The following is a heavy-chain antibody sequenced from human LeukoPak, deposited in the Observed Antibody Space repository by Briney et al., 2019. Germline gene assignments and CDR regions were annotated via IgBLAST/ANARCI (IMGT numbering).Heavy chain of an antibody. D-gene: IGHD2-21*02. CDR3: AKDHVVVVTAIRHGYSDY. J-gene: IGHJ4*02. CDR2: ISGGGGST. CDR1: GFTFTSYA. Sequence: GGSLRLSCAASGFTFTSYAMSWVRQAPGKGLEWVSGISGGGGSTYYADSVKGRFTISRDNSKNTLYLQMNSLRAEDTAVYYCAKDHVVVVTAIRHGYSDYWGQGTLVTVSS. V-gene: IGHV3-23*01.